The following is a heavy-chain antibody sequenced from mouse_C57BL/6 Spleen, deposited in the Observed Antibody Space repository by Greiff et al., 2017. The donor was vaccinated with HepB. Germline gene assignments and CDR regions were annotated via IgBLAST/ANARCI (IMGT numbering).Heavy chain of an antibody. V-gene: IGHV14-1*01. Sequence: EVKVVESGAELVRPGASVKLSCTASGFNIKDYYMHWVKQRPEQGLEWIGRIDPEDGDTEYAPKFQGKATMTADTSSNTAYLQLSSLTSEDTAVYYCTNYGSSFYAMDYWGQGTSVTVSS. CDR1: GFNIKDYY. D-gene: IGHD1-1*01. CDR2: IDPEDGDT. CDR3: TNYGSSFYAMDY. J-gene: IGHJ4*01.